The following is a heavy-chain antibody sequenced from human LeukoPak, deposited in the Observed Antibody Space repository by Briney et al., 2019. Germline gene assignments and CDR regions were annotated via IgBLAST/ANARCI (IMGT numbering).Heavy chain of an antibody. Sequence: GTLSLTCAASGFTFSSHGLNWVRQAPGKGLEWLSYISRSSSTNYYAYPVKGRFTSCGNNAKNSLKLQMNIQRDEDTAVYYGARDSTPYADYSGNDYWGQGTLATVSS. D-gene: IGHD4-17*01. CDR2: ISRSSSTN. J-gene: IGHJ4*02. V-gene: IGHV3-48*02. CDR3: ARDSTPYADYSGNDY. CDR1: GFTFSSHG.